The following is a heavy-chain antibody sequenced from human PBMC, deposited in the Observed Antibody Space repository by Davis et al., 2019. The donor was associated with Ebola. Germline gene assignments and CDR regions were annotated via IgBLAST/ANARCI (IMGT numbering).Heavy chain of an antibody. V-gene: IGHV4-34*01. CDR3: ARDLWFGELLGYWYFDL. J-gene: IGHJ2*01. CDR1: GGSFSGYY. CDR2: INHSGST. D-gene: IGHD3-10*01. Sequence: MPSETLSLTCAVYGGSFSGYYWSWIRQPPGKGLEWIGEINHSGSTNYNPSLKSRVTISVDTSKNQFSLKLSSVTAADTAVYYCARDLWFGELLGYWYFDLWGRGTLVTVSS.